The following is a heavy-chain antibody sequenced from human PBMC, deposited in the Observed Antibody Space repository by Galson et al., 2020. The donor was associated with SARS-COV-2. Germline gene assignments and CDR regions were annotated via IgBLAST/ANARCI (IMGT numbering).Heavy chain of an antibody. J-gene: IGHJ2*01. Sequence: ASVKVSCKASGYTFTGYYMHWVRQAPGQGLEWMGWINPNSGGTNYAQKFQGRVTMTRDTSISTACMELSRLRSDDTAVYYCATDYYDSSGYYRGYVDLWGRGSLVTVSS. CDR2: INPNSGGT. CDR1: GYTFTGYY. V-gene: IGHV1-2*02. CDR3: ATDYYDSSGYYRGYVDL. D-gene: IGHD3-22*01.